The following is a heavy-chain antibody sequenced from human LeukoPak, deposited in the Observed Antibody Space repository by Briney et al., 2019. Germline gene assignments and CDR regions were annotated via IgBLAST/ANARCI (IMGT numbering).Heavy chain of an antibody. CDR3: AGRYSNHWDY. V-gene: IGHV5-51*01. J-gene: IGHJ4*02. D-gene: IGHD4-11*01. CDR1: GYSINDYW. Sequence: GESLKISCKGSGYSINDYWIGWVRQMPGKGLEWMGIIYPADSDIRYSPSFQGQVTISADKSISTAYLQWSSLKASDTAMYYCAGRYSNHWDYWGQGTLVTVSS. CDR2: IYPADSDI.